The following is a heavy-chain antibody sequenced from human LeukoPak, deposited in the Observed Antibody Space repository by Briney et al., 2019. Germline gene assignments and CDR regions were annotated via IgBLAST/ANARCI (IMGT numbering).Heavy chain of an antibody. V-gene: IGHV3-23*01. J-gene: IGHJ4*01. CDR3: AKEMVRCYYGSGSPGFDY. CDR1: GFTFSSYG. CDR2: FRASGGRP. D-gene: IGHD3-10*01. Sequence: GGSLRLSCEASGFTFSSYGIGWVRQAPGKGLEWVSVFRASGGRPYYGESVKGRFTISRDNSKNTLYLQMNNLRAEDTDVYYCAKEMVRCYYGSGSPGFDYWGQGALVTVSS.